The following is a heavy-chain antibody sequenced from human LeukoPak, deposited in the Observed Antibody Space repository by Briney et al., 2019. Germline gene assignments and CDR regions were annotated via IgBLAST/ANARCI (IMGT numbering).Heavy chain of an antibody. V-gene: IGHV4-34*01. CDR3: ARLNTGQWLVLDY. Sequence: SETLSLTCAVYGGSFSGYFWSWIRQPPGKGLEWIGEINHSGSTNYNPSLKSRVTISIDTSKNQFSLKLSSVTAADTAVYYCARLNTGQWLVLDYWGQGTLVTVSS. CDR2: INHSGST. J-gene: IGHJ4*02. CDR1: GGSFSGYF. D-gene: IGHD6-19*01.